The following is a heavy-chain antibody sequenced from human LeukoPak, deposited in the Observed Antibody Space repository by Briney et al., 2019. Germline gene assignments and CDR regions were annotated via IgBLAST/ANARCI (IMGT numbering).Heavy chain of an antibody. CDR2: IYYSGST. V-gene: IGHV4-61*01. CDR3: ARAPTYYYDSSGYLFDY. J-gene: IGHJ4*02. CDR1: GGSISSSSYY. Sequence: PSETLSLTCTVSGGSISSSSYYWSWIRQPPGKGLEWIGYIYYSGSTNYNPSLKSRVTISVDTSKNQFSLKLSSVTAADTAVYYCARAPTYYYDSSGYLFDYWGQGTLVTVSS. D-gene: IGHD3-22*01.